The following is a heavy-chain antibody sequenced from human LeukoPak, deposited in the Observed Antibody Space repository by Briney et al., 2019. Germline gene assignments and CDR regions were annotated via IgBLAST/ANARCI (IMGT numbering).Heavy chain of an antibody. CDR3: ASPSDSSGYYFTSDY. V-gene: IGHV3-11*01. CDR2: ISSSGSTI. D-gene: IGHD3-22*01. J-gene: IGHJ4*02. Sequence: GGSLRLSCAASGFTFSDYYMSWIRQAPGKGLDWISYISSSGSTIYYADSVKGRFTISRDNAKNSLYLQMNSLRAEDTAVYYCASPSDSSGYYFTSDYWGQGTLVTVSS. CDR1: GFTFSDYY.